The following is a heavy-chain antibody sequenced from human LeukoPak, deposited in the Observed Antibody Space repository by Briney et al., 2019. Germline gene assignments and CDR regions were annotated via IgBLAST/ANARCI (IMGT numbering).Heavy chain of an antibody. CDR2: IKQDGSEK. J-gene: IGHJ4*02. CDR3: ARGDERSGYRPLDY. CDR1: GFTFSSYW. V-gene: IGHV3-7*01. D-gene: IGHD3-22*01. Sequence: GGSLRLSCAASGFTFSSYWMSWVRQAPGKGLEWVASIKQDGSEKYYVDPVKGRFTISRDNAKNSLSVEMNSLRAEDTAVYYCARGDERSGYRPLDYWGQGTLVTVSS.